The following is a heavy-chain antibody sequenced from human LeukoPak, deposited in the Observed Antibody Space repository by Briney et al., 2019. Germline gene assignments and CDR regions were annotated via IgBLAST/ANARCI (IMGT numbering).Heavy chain of an antibody. CDR3: AREAGGSNH. Sequence: GGSLRLSCGASGFNYIGYWLSWARQAPGKGLEWVANIKQDGSEKYYVDSVKGRFTISRDNAKNSLYLQMNSLRAEDTAVYYCAREAGGSNHWGQGAVVTVSS. CDR2: IKQDGSEK. V-gene: IGHV3-7*01. CDR1: GFNYIGYW. J-gene: IGHJ5*02. D-gene: IGHD3-10*01.